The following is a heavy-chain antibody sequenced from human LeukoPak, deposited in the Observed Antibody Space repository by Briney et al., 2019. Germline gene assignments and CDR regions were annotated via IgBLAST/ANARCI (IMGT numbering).Heavy chain of an antibody. CDR3: ARDRDYYGSGPLEKWFDP. D-gene: IGHD3-10*01. CDR1: GGTFSSYA. J-gene: IGHJ5*02. Sequence: SVKVSCKASGGTFSSYAISWVRQAPGQGLEWMGGIIPIFGTANYAQKFQGRVTITADESTSTAYMELSSLRSEDTAVYYCARDRDYYGSGPLEKWFDPWGQGTLVTVSS. V-gene: IGHV1-69*01. CDR2: IIPIFGTA.